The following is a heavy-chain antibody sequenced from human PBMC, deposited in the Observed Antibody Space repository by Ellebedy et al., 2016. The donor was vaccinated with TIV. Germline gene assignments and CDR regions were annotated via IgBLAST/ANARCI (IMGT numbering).Heavy chain of an antibody. D-gene: IGHD1-26*01. J-gene: IGHJ4*02. V-gene: IGHV3-74*01. Sequence: GESLKISCAASGFTFSSYWMHWVRQAPGKGLVWVSLIKSDGTSTNYADSVKGRFTVSRDNAKNTLYLQMNSLRAEDTAVYYCARVFGGSYSGLFYWGQGTLVTVSS. CDR2: IKSDGTST. CDR1: GFTFSSYW. CDR3: ARVFGGSYSGLFY.